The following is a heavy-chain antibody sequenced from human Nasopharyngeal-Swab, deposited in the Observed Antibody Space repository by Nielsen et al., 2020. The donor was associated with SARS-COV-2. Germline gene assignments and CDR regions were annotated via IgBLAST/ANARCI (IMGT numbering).Heavy chain of an antibody. V-gene: IGHV5-51*01. D-gene: IGHD4/OR15-4a*01. Sequence: GGSLRLSCQGSGYSFSTYWIGRVRQMPGKGLEWMGIIYPGDSTTKYRPSFQGQVTISADKSISTAYLQWSSLKASDTAMYFCARLYGGYVDYWGQGTLVTVSS. CDR3: ARLYGGYVDY. CDR1: GYSFSTYW. J-gene: IGHJ4*02. CDR2: IYPGDSTT.